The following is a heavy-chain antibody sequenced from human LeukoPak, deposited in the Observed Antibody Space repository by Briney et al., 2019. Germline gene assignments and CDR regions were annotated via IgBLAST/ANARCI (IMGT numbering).Heavy chain of an antibody. Sequence: ASVKVSCKASGYTFTSYYMHWVRQAPGQGLEWMGIINPSGGSTSYAQRFQGGVTMTRDTSTSTVYMELSSLRSEDTAVYYCASGYCSSTSCYPRQFDYWGQGTLVTVSS. D-gene: IGHD2-2*01. CDR2: INPSGGST. V-gene: IGHV1-46*03. CDR1: GYTFTSYY. J-gene: IGHJ4*02. CDR3: ASGYCSSTSCYPRQFDY.